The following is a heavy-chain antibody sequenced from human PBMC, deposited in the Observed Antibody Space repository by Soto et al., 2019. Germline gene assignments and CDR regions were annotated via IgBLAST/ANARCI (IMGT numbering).Heavy chain of an antibody. CDR2: IRSKAYGGAT. J-gene: IGHJ6*02. D-gene: IGHD4-4*01. Sequence: GGSLRLSCTASGFTFGDYAMSWFRQAPGKGLEWVGFIRSKAYGGATEYAASVKGRFTISRDDSKSIAYLQMNSLKTEDTAVYYCTRGRTTVRGRGMDVWGQGTTVTVSS. CDR3: TRGRTTVRGRGMDV. V-gene: IGHV3-49*03. CDR1: GFTFGDYA.